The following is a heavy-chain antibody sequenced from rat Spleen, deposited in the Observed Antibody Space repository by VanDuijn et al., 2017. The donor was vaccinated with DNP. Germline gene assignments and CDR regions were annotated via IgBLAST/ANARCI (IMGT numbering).Heavy chain of an antibody. CDR3: ARGGLYYFDY. D-gene: IGHD1-2*01. V-gene: IGHV5-25*01. J-gene: IGHJ2*01. CDR2: ITSSGGST. CDR1: GFTFSDYN. Sequence: EVQLVESGGGLVQPGRSLKLSCAASGFTFSDYNMAWIRQVPGKGLEWVASITSSGGSTYYPDSVKGRFTISRDNAKNTLYLQMNSLRSEDTATYYCARGGLYYFDYWGQGVMVTVSS.